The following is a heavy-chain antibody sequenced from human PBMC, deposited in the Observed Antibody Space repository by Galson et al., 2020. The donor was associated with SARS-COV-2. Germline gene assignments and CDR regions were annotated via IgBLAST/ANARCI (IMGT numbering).Heavy chain of an antibody. CDR1: GFTFSNAW. D-gene: IGHD6-13*01. CDR3: TTAPFIAAHGDYYYYMDV. J-gene: IGHJ6*03. CDR2: IKSKTDGGTT. V-gene: IGHV3-15*01. Sequence: GESLKISCAASGFTFSNAWMSWVRQAPGKGLEWVGRIKSKTDGGTTDYAAPVKGRFTISRDDSKNTLYLQMNSLKTEDTAVYYCTTAPFIAAHGDYYYYMDVWGKGTTVTVSS.